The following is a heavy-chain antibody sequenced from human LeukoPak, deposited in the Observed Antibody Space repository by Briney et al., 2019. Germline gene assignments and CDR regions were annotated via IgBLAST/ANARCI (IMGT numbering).Heavy chain of an antibody. CDR2: IRYDGSNK. CDR1: GFTFSSYG. J-gene: IGHJ4*02. V-gene: IGHV3-30*02. Sequence: GGSLRLSCAASGFTFSSYGMHWVRQAPGKGLEWVAFIRYDGSNKYYADSVKGRFTISRDNAKNSLYLQMNSLRAEDTAVYYCAKGRSDYGGNSAMDYWGQGTLVTVSS. D-gene: IGHD4-23*01. CDR3: AKGRSDYGGNSAMDY.